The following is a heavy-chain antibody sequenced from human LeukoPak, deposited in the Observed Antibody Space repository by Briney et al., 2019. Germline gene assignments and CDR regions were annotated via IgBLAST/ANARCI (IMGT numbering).Heavy chain of an antibody. V-gene: IGHV3-48*02. J-gene: IGHJ4*02. CDR1: GFTFSSYS. CDR2: IGSSSSTI. D-gene: IGHD3-9*01. Sequence: GGSLRLSCAASGFTFSSYSMNWVRQAPGKGLEWVSYIGSSSSTIYYADSVKGRFTISRDNAKNSLYLQMNSLRDEDTAVYYCAREGEYYDILTGYYGFDYWGQGTLVTVSS. CDR3: AREGEYYDILTGYYGFDY.